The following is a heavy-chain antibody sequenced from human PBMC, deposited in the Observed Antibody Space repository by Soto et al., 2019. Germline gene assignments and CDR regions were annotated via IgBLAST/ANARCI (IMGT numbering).Heavy chain of an antibody. V-gene: IGHV1-3*01. CDR2: INVGNGNT. D-gene: IGHD6-19*01. J-gene: IGHJ5*02. CDR1: GYTYISYS. CDR3: AREKWGSGSRWLDP. Sequence: VASVKVSCKASGYTYISYSMHWVRQAPGQRLEWMGWINVGNGNTKYSQNFQGRVTINQDTSASTAYMELSSLTSEDTAVYYCAREKWGSGSRWLDPWGQGTLVTAPQ.